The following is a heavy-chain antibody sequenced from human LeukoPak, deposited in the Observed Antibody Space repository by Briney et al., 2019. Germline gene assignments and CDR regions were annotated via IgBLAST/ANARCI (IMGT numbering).Heavy chain of an antibody. J-gene: IGHJ4*02. V-gene: IGHV3-7*01. CDR1: GFTFSSYN. Sequence: GGSLRLSCAASGFTFSSYNMNWVRQAPEKGLEWVANIHDDGIVTHYVDSVKGRFTISRDNARNSVNLQLNSLRVEDTALYYCARGRGWVDHWGQGTLVTVSS. CDR2: IHDDGIVT. D-gene: IGHD3-16*01. CDR3: ARGRGWVDH.